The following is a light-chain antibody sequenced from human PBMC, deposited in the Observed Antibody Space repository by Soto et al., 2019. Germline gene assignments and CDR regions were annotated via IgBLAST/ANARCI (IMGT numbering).Light chain of an antibody. CDR1: KSVSNN. V-gene: IGKV3-15*01. J-gene: IGKJ4*01. Sequence: EIVMTQSPATLSVSPGERAILSCRASKSVSNNLAWYQQKPGQAPRLLIYGAFTRATGIPARFSGSGSGTEFTLSISSLQSEDFAIYYCQQYNNWPPLTFGGGTKVEIK. CDR2: GAF. CDR3: QQYNNWPPLT.